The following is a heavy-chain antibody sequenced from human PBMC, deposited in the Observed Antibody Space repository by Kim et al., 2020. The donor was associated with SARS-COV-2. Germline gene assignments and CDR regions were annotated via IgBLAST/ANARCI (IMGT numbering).Heavy chain of an antibody. J-gene: IGHJ4*02. Sequence: SYNPSLKSRITISADTSKNQFPLKLSSVTAADTAVYYCARRAIRATIDYWGQGILVTVSS. D-gene: IGHD2-2*02. V-gene: IGHV4-39*01. CDR3: ARRAIRATIDY.